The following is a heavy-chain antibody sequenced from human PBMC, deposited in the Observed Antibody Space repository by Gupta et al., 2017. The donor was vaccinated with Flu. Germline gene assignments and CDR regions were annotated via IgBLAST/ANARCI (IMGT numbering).Heavy chain of an antibody. CDR1: GSPFTGYY. V-gene: IGHV1-2*02. D-gene: IGHD3-3*01. Sequence: QVQLVQSGAEVKKPGASVKVSCQASGSPFTGYYMPWVREAPGQGLEWMGWINPNSGGTNYAQKFQGRVTMTRDTSISTAYMELSRLRSDDTAVYYCARVQYDFWSGYRRSHDAFDIDAFDIWGQGTMVTVSS. CDR3: ARVQYDFWSGYRRSHDAFDIDAFDI. CDR2: INPNSGGT. J-gene: IGHJ3*02.